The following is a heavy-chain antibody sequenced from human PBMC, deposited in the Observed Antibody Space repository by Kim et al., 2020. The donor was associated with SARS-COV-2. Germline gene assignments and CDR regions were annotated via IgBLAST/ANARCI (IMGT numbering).Heavy chain of an antibody. V-gene: IGHV3-23*03. J-gene: IGHJ4*02. CDR2: IYSGGTTI. Sequence: GGSLRLSCAASGFTFSSYAMYWVRQAPGKGLEWVSVIYSGGTTIYYADSVKGRFTISRDDSKNTVYMQMNSLRAGDTAVYYCARVPVTAVWGQGTLVTVSS. D-gene: IGHD2-2*01. CDR1: GFTFSSYA. CDR3: ARVPVTAV.